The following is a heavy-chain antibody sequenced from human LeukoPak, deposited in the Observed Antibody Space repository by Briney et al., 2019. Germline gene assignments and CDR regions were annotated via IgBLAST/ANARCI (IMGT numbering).Heavy chain of an antibody. J-gene: IGHJ4*02. V-gene: IGHV3-7*01. CDR3: AKLLGTATTDDS. CDR2: IKEDGRQK. CDR1: GFTLSGTW. Sequence: PGRSLRLSCEAAGFTLSGTWMSWLRQPPGKGLEWVDSIKEDGRQKLYVGSVKGRFTISRDDTKSSRYLQMISLGAEDTAMYYCAKLLGTATTDDSGGRGTRVSVPS. D-gene: IGHD5-24*01.